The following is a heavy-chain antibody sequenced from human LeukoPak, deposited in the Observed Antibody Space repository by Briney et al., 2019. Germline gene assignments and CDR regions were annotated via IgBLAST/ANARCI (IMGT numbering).Heavy chain of an antibody. J-gene: IGHJ4*02. D-gene: IGHD3-22*01. V-gene: IGHV1-8*01. CDR3: ARGNYYYDSSGYYPVPDY. Sequence: ASVKVSCKASGYTFTSYDINWVRQATGQGLEWMGWMNPNSGNTGYAQKFQGRVTMTRNTSISTAYMELSSLRSEDTAMYYCARGNYYYDSSGYYPVPDYWGQGTLVTVSS. CDR2: MNPNSGNT. CDR1: GYTFTSYD.